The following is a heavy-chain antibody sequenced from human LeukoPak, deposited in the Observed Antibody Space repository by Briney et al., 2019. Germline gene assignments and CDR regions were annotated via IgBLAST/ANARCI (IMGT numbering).Heavy chain of an antibody. CDR3: VRKNRDFNAAFDI. D-gene: IGHD1-14*01. V-gene: IGHV3-53*01. J-gene: IGHJ3*02. Sequence: GGSLRLSRTASGFTVSNNYMSWVRQAPGKGLEWVSISYSDSNTNYADSVKGRFTISRDTSQNALSLQMNSLRAEDTAVYYCVRKNRDFNAAFDIWGQGTVVTVSS. CDR1: GFTVSNNY. CDR2: SYSDSNT.